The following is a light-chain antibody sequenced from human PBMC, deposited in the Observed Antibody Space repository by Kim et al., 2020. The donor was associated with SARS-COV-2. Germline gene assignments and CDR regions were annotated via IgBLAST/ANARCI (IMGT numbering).Light chain of an antibody. CDR2: EDN. Sequence: GKRVTISSTRSSGSIASNYVQWYQQRPGSAPTTVIYEDNQRPSGVPDRFSGSIDSSSNSASLTISGLKTEDEADYYCQSYDSSNWVFGGGTQLTVL. CDR1: SGSIASNY. J-gene: IGLJ3*02. CDR3: QSYDSSNWV. V-gene: IGLV6-57*03.